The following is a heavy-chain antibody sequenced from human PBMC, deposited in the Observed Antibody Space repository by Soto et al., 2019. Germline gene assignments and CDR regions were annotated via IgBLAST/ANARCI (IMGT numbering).Heavy chain of an antibody. CDR3: ARLNRDYYHHGMPV. CDR1: GDPISSSKW. V-gene: IGHV4-4*02. J-gene: IGHJ6*02. Sequence: PSETLSLTCAVSGDPISSSKWWTWVRQTPGKGLEWIGKIDQNGITNYNPSLESRVTILKDNSKTQLSLKLTSVTAVDSAVYYCARLNRDYYHHGMPVCGQGATVTVSS. CDR2: IDQNGIT.